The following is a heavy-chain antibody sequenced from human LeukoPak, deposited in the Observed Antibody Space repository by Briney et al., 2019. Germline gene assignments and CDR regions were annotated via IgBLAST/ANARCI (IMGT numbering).Heavy chain of an antibody. V-gene: IGHV3-11*04. Sequence: GGSLRLSCAASGFTFSDYYMSWIRQTPGKGLEWVSYISSSGSTIYYADSVKGRFTISRDNAKNSLYLQMNSLRAEDTAVYYCARDLRFLESRHADAFDIWGQGTMVTVSS. D-gene: IGHD3-3*01. CDR3: ARDLRFLESRHADAFDI. CDR2: ISSSGSTI. J-gene: IGHJ3*02. CDR1: GFTFSDYY.